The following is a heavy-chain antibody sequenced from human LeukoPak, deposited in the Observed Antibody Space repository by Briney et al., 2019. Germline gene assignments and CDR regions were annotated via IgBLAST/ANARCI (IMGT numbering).Heavy chain of an antibody. CDR1: GGTFSIYA. Sequence: GASVKVSFKASGGTFSIYAISWVRQAPGQGLEWMGGIIPIFGTANYAQKFQGRVTITADESTSTAYMELSSLRSEDTAVYYCARGGGGRYSGYDVYYFDYWGQGTLVTVSS. V-gene: IGHV1-69*13. CDR2: IIPIFGTA. J-gene: IGHJ4*02. CDR3: ARGGGGRYSGYDVYYFDY. D-gene: IGHD5-12*01.